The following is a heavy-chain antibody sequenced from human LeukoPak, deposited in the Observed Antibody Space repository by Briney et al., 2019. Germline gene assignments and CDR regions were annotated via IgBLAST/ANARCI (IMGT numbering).Heavy chain of an antibody. CDR1: GFTFSDYY. V-gene: IGHV3-11*01. CDR3: ARDINWNDGGVSDY. CDR2: ISSSGSTI. J-gene: IGHJ4*02. D-gene: IGHD1-1*01. Sequence: NTGGSLRLSCAASGFTFSDYYMSWIRQAPGKGLEWVSYISSSGSTIYYADSVKGRFTISRDNAKNSLYLQMSSLRAEDTAVYYCARDINWNDGGVSDYWGQGTLVTVSS.